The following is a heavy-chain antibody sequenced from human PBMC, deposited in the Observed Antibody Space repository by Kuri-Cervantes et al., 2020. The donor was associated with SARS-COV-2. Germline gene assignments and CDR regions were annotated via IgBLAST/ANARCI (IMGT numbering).Heavy chain of an antibody. Sequence: GESLKISCAASGFTFSSYWMSWVRQAPGKGLEWVANIKQDGSEKYYADSVKGRFTISRDNSKNTLYLQMNSLRAEDTAVYYCAKDFWSGYYYFDYWGQGTLVTVSS. CDR1: GFTFSSYW. CDR2: IKQDGSEK. D-gene: IGHD3-3*01. J-gene: IGHJ4*02. V-gene: IGHV3-7*01. CDR3: AKDFWSGYYYFDY.